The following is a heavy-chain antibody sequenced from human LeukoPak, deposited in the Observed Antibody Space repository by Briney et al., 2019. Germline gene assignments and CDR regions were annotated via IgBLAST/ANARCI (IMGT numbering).Heavy chain of an antibody. J-gene: IGHJ4*02. V-gene: IGHV5-51*01. Sequence: GESLKISCKGSGYSFTSYWIGWVRPMPGKGLEWMGIIYPGYSDTRYSPSFQGQVTISADKSISTAYLQWSSLKASDTAMYYCARARYYYGSGSYRLYWGQGTLVTVSS. CDR2: IYPGYSDT. CDR3: ARARYYYGSGSYRLY. CDR1: GYSFTSYW. D-gene: IGHD3-10*01.